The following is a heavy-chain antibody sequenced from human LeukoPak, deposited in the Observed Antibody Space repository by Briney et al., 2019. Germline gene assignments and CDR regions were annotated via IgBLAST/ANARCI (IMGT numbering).Heavy chain of an antibody. CDR2: IDIAGNI. D-gene: IGHD3-22*01. CDR3: TSHDRSGYYYNF. V-gene: IGHV3-53*01. Sequence: GGSLRLSCAASGFTVSSNYMTWVRQAPGKGLEWVSLIDIAGNIYFADSVKGRFTVSRDNSKNTLYLQMNSLRAEDTAVYYCTSHDRSGYYYNFWGQGALVTVSS. J-gene: IGHJ4*02. CDR1: GFTVSSNY.